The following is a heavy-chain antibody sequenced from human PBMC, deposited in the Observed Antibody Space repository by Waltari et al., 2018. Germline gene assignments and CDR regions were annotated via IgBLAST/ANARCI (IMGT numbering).Heavy chain of an antibody. J-gene: IGHJ4*02. Sequence: QVQLQESGPGLVKPSETLSLTCAVSGYSISSGTSWGCIRQPPGKRLEWIGRIYHSRSTYYNPSLESRVTVSGDTSNDQFSLKLSSVTAADTAVYYCATVSSGLFGYWGQGTLVTVSS. CDR2: IYHSRST. CDR1: GYSISSGTS. V-gene: IGHV4-38-2*01. D-gene: IGHD6-25*01. CDR3: ATVSSGLFGY.